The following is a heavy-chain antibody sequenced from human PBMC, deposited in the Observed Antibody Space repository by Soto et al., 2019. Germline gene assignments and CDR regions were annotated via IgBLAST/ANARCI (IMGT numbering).Heavy chain of an antibody. CDR3: ARGAISGFDYWYFDL. V-gene: IGHV1-69*01. CDR2: IIPKFGTA. J-gene: IGHJ2*01. D-gene: IGHD5-12*01. Sequence: QVQLVQSGAEVRKPRSSVKVSCQTSGGTFRGLGSSWLRQAAGHGLEWIGGIIPKFGTANYAPKFQGRISITADESRTTASVALSSLRPEDTAVYFCARGAISGFDYWYFDLWGRGTLVTVSS. CDR1: GGTFRGLG.